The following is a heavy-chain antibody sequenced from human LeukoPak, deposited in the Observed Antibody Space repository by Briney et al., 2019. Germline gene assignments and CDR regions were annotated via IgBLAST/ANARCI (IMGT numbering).Heavy chain of an antibody. CDR1: AFTFSSYW. CDR2: IKQDGSEK. CDR3: ARDRYFDL. Sequence: GGSLRLSCADSAFTFSSYWMSWVRQAPGKGLEWVANIKQDGSEKYYVDSVKGRFTISRDNAKNSLYLQMNSLRAEDTAVYYCARDRYFDLWGQGTLVAVSS. J-gene: IGHJ4*02. D-gene: IGHD1-20*01. V-gene: IGHV3-7*01.